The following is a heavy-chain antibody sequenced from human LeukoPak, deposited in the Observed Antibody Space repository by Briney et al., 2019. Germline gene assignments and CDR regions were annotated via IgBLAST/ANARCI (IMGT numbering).Heavy chain of an antibody. CDR3: ARDLMT. J-gene: IGHJ4*02. CDR1: GGSFSGKY. Sequence: SETLSLTCAVYGGSFSGKYWTWIRQPPHKGLEWIGEITHSGSTYYNPSLKSRVTISVDTSRNQFSLKLNSVTAADTAVYYCARDLMTWGQGTPVTVSS. CDR2: ITHSGST. V-gene: IGHV4-34*01.